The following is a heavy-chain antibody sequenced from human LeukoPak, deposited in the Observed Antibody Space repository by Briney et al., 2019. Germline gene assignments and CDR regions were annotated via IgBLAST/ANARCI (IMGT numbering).Heavy chain of an antibody. CDR1: GFTFSDYY. Sequence: GGSLRLSCAASGFTFSDYYMTWIRQAPGKGLEWVSAISGSGGSTYYADSVKGRFTISRDNSKNTLFLQMNSLRPEDTAVYYCARERITMISEAFDIWGQGTMVTVSS. D-gene: IGHD3-22*01. CDR2: ISGSGGST. J-gene: IGHJ3*02. CDR3: ARERITMISEAFDI. V-gene: IGHV3-23*01.